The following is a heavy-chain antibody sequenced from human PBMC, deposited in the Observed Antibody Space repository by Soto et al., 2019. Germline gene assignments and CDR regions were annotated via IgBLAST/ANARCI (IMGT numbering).Heavy chain of an antibody. Sequence: SETLSLTCTVSGGSISSGDYYWSWIRQPPGKGLEWIGYIYHSGSTYYNPSLKSRVTISVNTSKDQFSLKLSSVTAADTAVYYCARERPDGARLDPWGQGTLVTVSS. CDR1: GGSISSGDYY. V-gene: IGHV4-30-4*01. D-gene: IGHD6-6*01. CDR2: IYHSGST. CDR3: ARERPDGARLDP. J-gene: IGHJ5*02.